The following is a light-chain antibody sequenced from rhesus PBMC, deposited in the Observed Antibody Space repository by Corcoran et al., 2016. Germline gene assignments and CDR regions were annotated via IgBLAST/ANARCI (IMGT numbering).Light chain of an antibody. CDR3: MQYTHIPLT. CDR1: QSLVHSNGNTY. CDR2: TCS. J-gene: IGKJ4*01. V-gene: IGKV2-65*01. Sequence: DVVMTQSPLALPITPGQPASISCRSSQSLVHSNGNTYLSWFQQKPGQPPRLLIYTCSNRYSGVQDRFSGGGAGTDFTLKSSRVEAEDVGVYYCMQYTHIPLTFGGGTKVEIK.